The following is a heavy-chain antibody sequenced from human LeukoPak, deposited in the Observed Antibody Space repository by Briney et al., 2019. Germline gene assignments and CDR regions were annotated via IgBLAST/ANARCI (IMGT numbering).Heavy chain of an antibody. V-gene: IGHV1-2*04. J-gene: IGHJ4*02. D-gene: IGHD3-22*01. CDR3: ACDGSYDKGPLDY. Sequence: ASMKVSCKASGYTFTDYYMHWVRQAPGQGLEWMGWINPNSGDTKYAQNFQGWVTMTRDTSISTAYMELSRLTSDDTAVYYCACDGSYDKGPLDYWGQGTLVTVSS. CDR2: INPNSGDT. CDR1: GYTFTDYY.